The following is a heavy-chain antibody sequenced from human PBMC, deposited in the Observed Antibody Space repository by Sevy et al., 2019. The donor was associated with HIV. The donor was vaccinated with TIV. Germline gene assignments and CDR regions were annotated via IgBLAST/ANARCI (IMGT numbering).Heavy chain of an antibody. D-gene: IGHD3-22*01. Sequence: GGSLRLSCAASVFTFSSYGTHWVRQAPGKGLEWVAVISYDGSNKYYADSVKGRFTISRDNSKNTLYLQMNSLRAEDTAVYYCAKSSGSTIWGQGTLVTVSS. CDR1: VFTFSSYG. J-gene: IGHJ4*02. V-gene: IGHV3-30*18. CDR2: ISYDGSNK. CDR3: AKSSGSTI.